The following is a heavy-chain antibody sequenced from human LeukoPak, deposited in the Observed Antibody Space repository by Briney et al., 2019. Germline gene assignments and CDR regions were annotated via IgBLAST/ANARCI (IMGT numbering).Heavy chain of an antibody. D-gene: IGHD6-13*01. CDR1: GFTFDDFG. V-gene: IGHV3-20*04. CDR2: INWNGGST. CDR3: ARDYVVAAAGTYY. Sequence: GGSLRLSCAASGFTFDDFGVSWVRLAPGKGLEWVSGINWNGGSTGYADSVKGRFTISRDNAKSSLYLLMNSLRAEDTAVYYCARDYVVAAAGTYYWGQGTLVAVSS. J-gene: IGHJ4*02.